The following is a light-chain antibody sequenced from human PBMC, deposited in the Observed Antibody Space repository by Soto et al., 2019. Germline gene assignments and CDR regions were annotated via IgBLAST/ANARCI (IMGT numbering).Light chain of an antibody. V-gene: IGKV1-16*01. CDR3: QQYNSYSWT. J-gene: IGKJ1*01. Sequence: IQLTQSPSSLSASVGDRVTITCRASQDIGIYLAWYQQKPGKAPNLLIYAASSLQSGVPSRFSGSGSGTDFTLTISSLQPEDFATYYCQQYNSYSWTFGQGTKVDIK. CDR2: AAS. CDR1: QDIGIY.